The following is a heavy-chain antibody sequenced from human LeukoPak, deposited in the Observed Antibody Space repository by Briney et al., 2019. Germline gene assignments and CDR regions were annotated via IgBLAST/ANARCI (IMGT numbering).Heavy chain of an antibody. CDR3: AKTISIDYYYGMDV. J-gene: IGHJ6*02. V-gene: IGHV5-51*01. CDR1: GYTFTKYW. D-gene: IGHD3-3*02. CDR2: IYPGDAET. Sequence: GESLKISCQGSGYTFTKYWIGWVRQMPGKGLEWMGIIYPGDAETRYSPSFQGQVTISVDKSISTAYLQWSSLKASDTAMYYCAKTISIDYYYGMDVWGQGTTVTVSS.